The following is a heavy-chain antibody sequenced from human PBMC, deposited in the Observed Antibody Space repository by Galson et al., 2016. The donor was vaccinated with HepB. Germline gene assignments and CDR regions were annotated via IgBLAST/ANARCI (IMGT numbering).Heavy chain of an antibody. V-gene: IGHV5-51*01. J-gene: IGHJ6*03. CDR1: GFSFTSYW. CDR2: IYPGDSDT. CDR3: ARRQGPARVRGGKGGYYYMDV. Sequence: QSGAEVKKPGESLNISCKASGFSFTSYWLGWVRQMPGKGLEWLGIIYPGDSDTRYRPSFQGPVTMSVDKSITTAYLQWSSLKASDTAIYYCARRQGPARVRGGKGGYYYMDVWGKGTTVTVSS. D-gene: IGHD1-1*01.